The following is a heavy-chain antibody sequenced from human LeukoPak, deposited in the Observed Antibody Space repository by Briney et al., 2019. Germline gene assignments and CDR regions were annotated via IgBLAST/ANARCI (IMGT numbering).Heavy chain of an antibody. Sequence: ASVKVSCEASGYTLTSYGINWMRQAPGQGLEWMGWISTQSGNTNYAQKVQGRLTLTTDRSTNTAYMELRSLRSDDTTVYYCARGAYGDKWGQGTMVTVSS. CDR2: ISTQSGNT. CDR1: GYTLTSYG. D-gene: IGHD4-17*01. J-gene: IGHJ4*02. CDR3: ARGAYGDK. V-gene: IGHV1-18*01.